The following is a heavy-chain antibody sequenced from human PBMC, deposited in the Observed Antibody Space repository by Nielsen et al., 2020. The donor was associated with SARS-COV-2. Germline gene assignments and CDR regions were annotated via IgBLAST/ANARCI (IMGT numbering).Heavy chain of an antibody. Sequence: GESLKISCTGSGLPFNSNEMNWVRQAPGKGLEWLSYISTTGDITYYADSVRGRFTVSRDNAKDSLYLQMKSLRAEDTAVYYCLGGASYWGQGTLVTASS. CDR2: ISTTGDIT. CDR1: GLPFNSNE. J-gene: IGHJ4*02. CDR3: LGGASY. D-gene: IGHD3-10*01. V-gene: IGHV3-48*03.